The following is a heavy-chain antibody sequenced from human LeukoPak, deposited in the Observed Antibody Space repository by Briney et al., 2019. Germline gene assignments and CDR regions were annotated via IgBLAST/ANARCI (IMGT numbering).Heavy chain of an antibody. CDR2: ISSSSSYI. CDR3: ARVDIAVADY. Sequence: PGGSLRLSCAASGFTFSSYSMNWVRQAPGKGLEWVSSISSSSSYIYYADSVKGRFTISGDNAKNSLYLQMNSLRAEDTAVYYCARVDIAVADYWGQGTLVTVSS. CDR1: GFTFSSYS. D-gene: IGHD6-19*01. J-gene: IGHJ4*02. V-gene: IGHV3-21*01.